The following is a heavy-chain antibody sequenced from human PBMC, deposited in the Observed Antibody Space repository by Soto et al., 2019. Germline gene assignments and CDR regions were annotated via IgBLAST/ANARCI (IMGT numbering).Heavy chain of an antibody. V-gene: IGHV4-59*01. CDR1: SGSISIYY. D-gene: IGHD3-3*01. Sequence: SETLSLTCTVSSGSISIYYWSWIRQPPGKGLEWIGYIYYSGSTNYNPSLKSRVTISVDTSKNQFSLKLSSVTAADTAVYYCARGAKYYDFWSGTYYYYMDVWGKGTTVTVSS. CDR3: ARGAKYYDFWSGTYYYYMDV. CDR2: IYYSGST. J-gene: IGHJ6*03.